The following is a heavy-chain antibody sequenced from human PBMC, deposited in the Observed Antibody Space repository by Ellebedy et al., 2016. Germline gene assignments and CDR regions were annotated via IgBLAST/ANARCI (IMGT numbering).Heavy chain of an antibody. V-gene: IGHV3-74*01. D-gene: IGHD1-26*01. CDR3: ASFSGSYRNLDY. CDR2: INTDGSST. J-gene: IGHJ4*02. Sequence: GESLKISCTASRFNFRSYWMHWVRQVPGKGPVLVSRINTDGSSTSYADSVKGRFTISRDNAKNTLYLQMNSLRAEDTAVYYCASFSGSYRNLDYWGQGTLVTVSS. CDR1: RFNFRSYW.